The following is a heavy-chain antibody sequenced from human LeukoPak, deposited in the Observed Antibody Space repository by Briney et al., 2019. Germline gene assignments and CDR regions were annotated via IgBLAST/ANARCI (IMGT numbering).Heavy chain of an antibody. CDR1: GFTFSTFT. CDR3: ARDRDQYSSGWYMLDY. V-gene: IGHV3-48*02. D-gene: IGHD6-19*01. Sequence: GGSLRLSCAASGFTFSTFTMNWVRQAPGKGLEWVSYISSSGSAIFYADSVKGRFTISRDNAKKSLYLQMNSLRDEDTAVYYCARDRDQYSSGWYMLDYWGQGTLVTVSS. J-gene: IGHJ4*02. CDR2: ISSSGSAI.